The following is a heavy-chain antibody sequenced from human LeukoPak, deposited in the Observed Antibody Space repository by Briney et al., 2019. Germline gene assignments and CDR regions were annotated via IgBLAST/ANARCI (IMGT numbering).Heavy chain of an antibody. CDR1: GFTLGDYA. J-gene: IGHJ4*02. D-gene: IGHD1-1*01. V-gene: IGHV3-49*03. CDR3: TRDRGAYNLYDY. Sequence: GGSLTLPCTPSGFTLGDYAMSWIRQAPGKGLEWVGFIRRKAYGETADYAASVKGRFTISRDDSKAIAYLQMNSLKTEDTAVYHCTRDRGAYNLYDYWGQGTLVTVSS. CDR2: IRRKAYGETA.